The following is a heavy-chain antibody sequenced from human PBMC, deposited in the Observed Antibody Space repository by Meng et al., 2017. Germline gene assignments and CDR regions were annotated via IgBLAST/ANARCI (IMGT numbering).Heavy chain of an antibody. CDR3: ARSGPFDCSGGSCYSLYYFDY. Sequence: SETLSLTCTVSGGSISSGGYYWSWIRQHPGKGLEWIGYIYYSGSTYYNPSLKSLVTISVDTSKNQFSLKLSSVTAADTAVYYCARSGPFDCSGGSCYSLYYFDYWGQGTLVTV. CDR2: IYYSGST. J-gene: IGHJ4*02. D-gene: IGHD2-15*01. CDR1: GGSISSGGYY. V-gene: IGHV4-31*01.